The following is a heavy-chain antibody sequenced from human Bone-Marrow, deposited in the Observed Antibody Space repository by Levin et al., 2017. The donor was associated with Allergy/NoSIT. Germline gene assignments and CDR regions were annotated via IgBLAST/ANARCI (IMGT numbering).Heavy chain of an antibody. CDR3: VRDLYFYGSGSYGLFDH. V-gene: IGHV3-23*01. J-gene: IGHJ4*02. CDR1: GFTFSTYA. Sequence: GGSLRLSCAASGFTFSTYAMTWVRQAPGKGLEWVSAISGRGETYYADSVKGRFTISRDDSKNTTFLHLTRLRVEDTAVYHCVRDLYFYGSGSYGLFDHWGQGTLVTVSS. D-gene: IGHD3-10*01. CDR2: ISGRGET.